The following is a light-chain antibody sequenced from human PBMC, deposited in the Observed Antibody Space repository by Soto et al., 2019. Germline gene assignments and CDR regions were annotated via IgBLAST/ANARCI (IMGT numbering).Light chain of an antibody. CDR1: QSLVYSNGNAY. CDR3: MQGTHWPST. CDR2: QVS. J-gene: IGKJ1*01. Sequence: DAVLTQSPLSLPVTLGQPAAISCRSSQSLVYSNGNAYLIWFQQRPGQSPRRLIYQVSTRDAGVPDRFSGSGSGTYFTLTISRVEAEDVGLYYCMQGTHWPSTFAQGTKVEIK. V-gene: IGKV2-30*01.